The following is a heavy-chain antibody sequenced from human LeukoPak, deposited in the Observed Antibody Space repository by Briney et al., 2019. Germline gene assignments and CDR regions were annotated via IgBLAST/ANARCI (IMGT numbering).Heavy chain of an antibody. Sequence: SETLSLTCTVSGGSISSYYWSWIRQPAGKGLEWIGRIYTSGSTNYNPSLKSRVTMSVDTSKNQFSLKLSSVTAADTAVYYCAKDAGYSGSYWRPFDYWGQGTLVTVSS. CDR3: AKDAGYSGSYWRPFDY. D-gene: IGHD1-26*01. CDR1: GGSISSYY. J-gene: IGHJ4*02. V-gene: IGHV4-4*07. CDR2: IYTSGST.